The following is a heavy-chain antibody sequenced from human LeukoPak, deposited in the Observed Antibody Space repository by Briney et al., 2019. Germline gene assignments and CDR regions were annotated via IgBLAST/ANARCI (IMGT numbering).Heavy chain of an antibody. CDR2: IFPSGGEI. CDR1: GFTFSTFA. V-gene: IGHV3-23*01. D-gene: IGHD3-10*01. Sequence: GGSLRLSCAASGFTFSTFAMIWVRQPPGKGLEWVSSIFPSGGEIHYADSVRGRFTISRDNSKSTLSLQMNSLRAEDTAVYYCARDIREWFGELFLYFDYWGQGTLVTVSS. J-gene: IGHJ4*02. CDR3: ARDIREWFGELFLYFDY.